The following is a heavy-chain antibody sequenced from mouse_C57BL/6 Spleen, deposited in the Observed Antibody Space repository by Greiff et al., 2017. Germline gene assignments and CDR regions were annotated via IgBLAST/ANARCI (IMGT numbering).Heavy chain of an antibody. Sequence: QVQLQQPGAELVMPGASVKLSCKASGYTFTSYWMHWVKQRPGQGLEWIGEIDPSDSYTNYNQKFKGKSTLTVYKSSSTAYMQLSSLTSEDSAVYYWARAYGSSYRYFDVWGTGTTVTVSS. CDR2: IDPSDSYT. D-gene: IGHD1-1*01. CDR1: GYTFTSYW. V-gene: IGHV1-69*01. CDR3: ARAYGSSYRYFDV. J-gene: IGHJ1*03.